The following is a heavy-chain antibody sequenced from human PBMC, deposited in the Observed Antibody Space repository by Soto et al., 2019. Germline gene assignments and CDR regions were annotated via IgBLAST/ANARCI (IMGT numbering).Heavy chain of an antibody. CDR3: ARPTYNSGSPFDY. Sequence: PSETLSLTCTVSGGSISSYHWSWIRQSPGKGLEWIGYTSNSAPTIYNPSLKSRVTISVDTSKNQFSLKLSSVTAADTAVYYCARPTYNSGSPFDYWGQGTLVTVSS. J-gene: IGHJ4*02. V-gene: IGHV4-59*01. CDR1: GGSISSYH. D-gene: IGHD1-20*01. CDR2: TSNSAPT.